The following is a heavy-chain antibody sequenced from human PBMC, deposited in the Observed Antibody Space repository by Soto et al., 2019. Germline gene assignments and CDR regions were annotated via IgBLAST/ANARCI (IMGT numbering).Heavy chain of an antibody. D-gene: IGHD6-13*01. Sequence: SETLSLTCTVSGGSISSYYWSWIRQPPGKGLEWIGYIYYSGSTNYNPSLKSRVTISVDTSKNQFSLKLSSVTAADTAVYYCARTYSSSWYFDYWGQGTLVTVSS. J-gene: IGHJ4*02. CDR1: GGSISSYY. CDR3: ARTYSSSWYFDY. CDR2: IYYSGST. V-gene: IGHV4-59*08.